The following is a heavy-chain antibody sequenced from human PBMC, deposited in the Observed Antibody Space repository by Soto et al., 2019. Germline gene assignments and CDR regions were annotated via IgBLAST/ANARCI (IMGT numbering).Heavy chain of an antibody. V-gene: IGHV3-9*01. Sequence: GGSLRLSCAASGFTFDDYAMHWVRQAPGNGLEWVSGISWNSGSIGYADSVKGRFTISRDNAKNSLYLQMNSLRAEDTALYYCAKESYSSSWFDYWGQGTLVTVSS. CDR2: ISWNSGSI. CDR1: GFTFDDYA. D-gene: IGHD6-13*01. J-gene: IGHJ4*02. CDR3: AKESYSSSWFDY.